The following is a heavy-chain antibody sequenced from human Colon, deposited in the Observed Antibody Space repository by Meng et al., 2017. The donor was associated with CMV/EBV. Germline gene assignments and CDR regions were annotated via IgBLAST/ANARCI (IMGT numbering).Heavy chain of an antibody. CDR1: GFRFNDYI. CDR2: ISSSGRTI. Sequence: GESLKISCAASGFRFNDYIMHWVRQVPGKGLEWISYISSSGRTIYYADSVRGRFTISRDNARNSLFLQMNTLRADDTAVYYCVRTPAAATGWFDPWGQGTLVTVSS. V-gene: IGHV3-11*01. J-gene: IGHJ5*02. CDR3: VRTPAAATGWFDP. D-gene: IGHD6-13*01.